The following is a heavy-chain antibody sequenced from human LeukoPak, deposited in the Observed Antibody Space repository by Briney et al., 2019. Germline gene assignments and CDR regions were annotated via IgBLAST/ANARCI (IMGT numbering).Heavy chain of an antibody. J-gene: IGHJ4*02. CDR3: ARDNPFKYDYVN. CDR2: IYYTGST. Sequence: PSEALSLTCTVSGGSISSYYWSWIRQPPGKGLEWIGYIYYTGSTNYSPSLKSRVTISADTSKNQFSLKLSSVTAADTAVYYCARDNPFKYDYVNWGQGTLVTVSS. V-gene: IGHV4-59*12. D-gene: IGHD3-16*01. CDR1: GGSISSYY.